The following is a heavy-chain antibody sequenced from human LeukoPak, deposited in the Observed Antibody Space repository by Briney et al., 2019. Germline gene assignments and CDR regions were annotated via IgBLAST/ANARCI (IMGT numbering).Heavy chain of an antibody. CDR2: VFYSGYS. Sequence: SDTLSLTCSVSGGSIGTYYWSWVQQTPGKGLEWIGNVFYSGYSSHNPSLKSRLTISVDTSKNQFSLNLSFVTAADTAVYYCAREADRTNAFDIWGQGTMVTVSS. CDR3: AREADRTNAFDI. J-gene: IGHJ3*02. V-gene: IGHV4-59*01. CDR1: GGSIGTYY.